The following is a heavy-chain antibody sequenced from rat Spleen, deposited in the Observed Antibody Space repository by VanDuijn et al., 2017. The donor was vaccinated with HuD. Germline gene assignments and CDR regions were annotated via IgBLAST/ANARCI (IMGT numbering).Heavy chain of an antibody. CDR1: GFTFINSG. Sequence: EVQLVESGGGFVQPGGSLKLSCAASGFTFINSGMAWVRQAPTKGLEWVASITNSGDTTYYRDSVKGRFTISRDNAKNTQYLQMDSLRSEDTATYYCARHGGLRNWFAYWGQGTLVTVSS. CDR2: ITNSGDTT. V-gene: IGHV5S13*01. D-gene: IGHD1-11*01. CDR3: ARHGGLRNWFAY. J-gene: IGHJ3*01.